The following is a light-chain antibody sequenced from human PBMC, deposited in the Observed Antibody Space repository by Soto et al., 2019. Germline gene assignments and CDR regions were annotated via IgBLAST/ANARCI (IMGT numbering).Light chain of an antibody. V-gene: IGKV3-15*01. CDR1: QSVSSY. CDR2: GAS. CDR3: QQYNNWFSIT. J-gene: IGKJ5*01. Sequence: EIVLTQSPATLSLSPGERATLSCRASQSVSSYLAWYQQKPGQAPRLLIYGASTRANGIPARFSGRGSGAEFTLTISSLQSEDFAVYYCQQYNNWFSITFGQGTRLEIK.